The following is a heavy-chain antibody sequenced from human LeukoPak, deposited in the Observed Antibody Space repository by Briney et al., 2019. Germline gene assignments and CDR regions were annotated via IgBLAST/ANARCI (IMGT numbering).Heavy chain of an antibody. Sequence: GGSLRLSCAASGFTFSSYCMHWVRQAPGKGLEWVANINPDGSKKSYADFVEGRFTISRDNAKNSLYLQMSSLRAEDTAVYYCANSPMILRGHYWGQGTLVTVSS. CDR1: GFTFSSYC. J-gene: IGHJ4*02. V-gene: IGHV3-7*01. D-gene: IGHD3-16*01. CDR3: ANSPMILRGHY. CDR2: INPDGSKK.